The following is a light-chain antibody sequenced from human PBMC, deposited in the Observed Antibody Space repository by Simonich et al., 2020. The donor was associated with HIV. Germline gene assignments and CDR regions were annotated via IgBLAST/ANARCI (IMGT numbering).Light chain of an antibody. CDR3: MQSIQLPIT. V-gene: IGKV2D-26*01. J-gene: IGKJ5*01. CDR1: QSLLHSDGYTY. CDR2: GVS. Sequence: EIVITQTPLSLSITPGEQASISCRSSQSLLHSDGYTYLYWFLQKVRPVSTLLFYGVSNRFSGVPDRFSGSGSGTDFTLKLSRVEAEDVGVYYCMQSIQLPITFGQGTRLEIK.